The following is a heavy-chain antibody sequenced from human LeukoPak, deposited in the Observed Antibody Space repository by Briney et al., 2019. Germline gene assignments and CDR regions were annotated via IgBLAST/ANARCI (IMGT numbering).Heavy chain of an antibody. CDR1: GGSISSYY. J-gene: IGHJ3*02. CDR2: IYTSGST. CDR3: ARDPPGEAGYSSRWYNILDAFDI. V-gene: IGHV4-4*07. D-gene: IGHD6-13*01. Sequence: SETLSLTCTVSGGSISSYYWSWSRQPAGKGLEWIGRIYTSGSTNYNPSLKSRVTMSVDTSTNKFSLKLSSVTAADTAVYYCARDPPGEAGYSSRWYNILDAFDIWGQGTTVTVSS.